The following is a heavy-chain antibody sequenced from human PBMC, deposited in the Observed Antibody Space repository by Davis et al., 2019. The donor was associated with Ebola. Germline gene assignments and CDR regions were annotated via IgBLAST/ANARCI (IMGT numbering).Heavy chain of an antibody. V-gene: IGHV3-74*01. CDR3: TRDTRSSGWYGDFDS. D-gene: IGHD6-19*01. CDR1: GFTFSGYT. Sequence: GESLKISCAASGFTFSGYTMHWVRQAPGKGLVWVSRINSDGSITSYADSVKGRFTISRDHAKSSLYLQMNSLRDEDTAVYYCTRDTRSSGWYGDFDSWGQGTLVTVSS. J-gene: IGHJ4*02. CDR2: INSDGSIT.